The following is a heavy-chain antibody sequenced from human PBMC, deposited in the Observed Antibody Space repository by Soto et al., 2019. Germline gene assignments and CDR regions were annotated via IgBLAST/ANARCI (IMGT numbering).Heavy chain of an antibody. Sequence: PSETLSLTCTVAGGSISRAGHCWGLGRQSPGKGLEWTGYSYHSCSSYYNPSLQSRVTISVDRSKAQFYLTLTSVTAADTAVYCCARARYYDWCFDLWGRGTPVTVSS. CDR3: ARARYYDWCFDL. V-gene: IGHV4-30-2*06. CDR1: GGSISRAGHC. CDR2: SYHSCSS. D-gene: IGHD3-9*01. J-gene: IGHJ4*02.